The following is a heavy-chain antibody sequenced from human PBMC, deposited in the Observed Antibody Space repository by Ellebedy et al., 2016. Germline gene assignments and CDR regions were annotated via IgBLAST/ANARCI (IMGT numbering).Heavy chain of an antibody. CDR3: ARQVDGYNLRCFDY. V-gene: IGHV4-59*08. CDR2: TYYSGST. J-gene: IGHJ4*02. Sequence: SETLSLTCAVYGGSFSGYYWSWIRQPPGKGLEWIGYTYYSGSTNYNPSLKSRVTISVDTSKNQFSLKLSSVTAADTAVYYCARQVDGYNLRCFDYWGQGTLVTVSS. D-gene: IGHD5-24*01. CDR1: GGSFSGYY.